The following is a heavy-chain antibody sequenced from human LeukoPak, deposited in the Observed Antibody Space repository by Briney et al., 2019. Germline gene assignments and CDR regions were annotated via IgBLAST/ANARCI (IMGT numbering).Heavy chain of an antibody. D-gene: IGHD4-23*01. CDR3: ARDHDYGGNSPFDY. CDR2: IWYDGSNK. CDR1: GFTFSTYW. Sequence: PGGSLRLSCAASGFTFSTYWMHWVRQAPGKGLEWVAVIWYDGSNKYYADSVKGRFTISRDNSKNTLYLQMNSLRAEDTAVYYCARDHDYGGNSPFDYWGQGTLVTVSS. V-gene: IGHV3-33*08. J-gene: IGHJ4*02.